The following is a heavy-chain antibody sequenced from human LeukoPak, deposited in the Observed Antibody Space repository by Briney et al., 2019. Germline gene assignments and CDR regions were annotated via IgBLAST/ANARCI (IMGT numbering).Heavy chain of an antibody. Sequence: SETLSLTCAVYGLSFSGYYWGWIRQSPGKGLEWIGNIHHSGNIYYNVSLKSRVTISVHTSNNQFSLNLNSVTAADTAVYYCARDRGGLDAFDIWGQGTMVTVSS. D-gene: IGHD3-10*01. CDR2: IHHSGNI. CDR3: ARDRGGLDAFDI. CDR1: GLSFSGYY. V-gene: IGHV4-38-2*02. J-gene: IGHJ3*02.